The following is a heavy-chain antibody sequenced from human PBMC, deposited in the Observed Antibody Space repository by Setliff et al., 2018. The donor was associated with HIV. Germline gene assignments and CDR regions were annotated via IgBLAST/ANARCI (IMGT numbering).Heavy chain of an antibody. CDR3: VRPSFGIGGGSMFDS. Sequence: SETLSLTCAVSGVSISNSHWGRWVRQPPGKGLEWIASVHYGGSIFYNPSLKSRVTLSVGTSKRQFFLNLSSATTADTAMYYCVRPSFGIGGGSMFDSWGQGSVVTVSS. CDR1: GVSISNSHW. CDR2: VHYGGSI. D-gene: IGHD3-3*01. V-gene: IGHV4-39*01. J-gene: IGHJ4*02.